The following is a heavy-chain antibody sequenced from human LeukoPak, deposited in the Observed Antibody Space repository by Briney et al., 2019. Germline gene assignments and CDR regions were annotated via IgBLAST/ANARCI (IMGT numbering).Heavy chain of an antibody. CDR1: GYTFTSYD. V-gene: IGHV1-8*01. Sequence: ASVKVSCKASGYTFTSYDINWVRQATGQGLEWMGWMNPNSGNTGYAQKFQGRVTMTRNTSISTAYMELSSLRSEDTAVYYCARIPYTLAGAFDIWGQGTMVTVSS. CDR2: MNPNSGNT. CDR3: ARIPYTLAGAFDI. J-gene: IGHJ3*02. D-gene: IGHD3-3*02.